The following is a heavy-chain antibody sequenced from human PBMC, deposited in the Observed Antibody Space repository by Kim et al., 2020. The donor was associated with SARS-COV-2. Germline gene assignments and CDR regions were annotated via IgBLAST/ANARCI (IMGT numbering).Heavy chain of an antibody. CDR1: GFTFSSYG. Sequence: GGSLRLSCAASGFTFSSYGMHWVRQAPGKGLEWVAVISYDGSNKYYADSVKGRFTISRDNSKNTLYLQMNSLRAEDTAVYYCAKDRARYCSGGSCSHYFDYWGQGTLVTVSS. J-gene: IGHJ4*02. CDR2: ISYDGSNK. CDR3: AKDRARYCSGGSCSHYFDY. V-gene: IGHV3-30*18. D-gene: IGHD2-15*01.